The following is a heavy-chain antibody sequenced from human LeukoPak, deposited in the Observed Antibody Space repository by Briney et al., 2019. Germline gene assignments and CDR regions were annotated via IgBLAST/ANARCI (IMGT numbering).Heavy chain of an antibody. CDR1: GFTFSTYE. Sequence: PGGSLRLSCAASGFTFSTYEMNWVRQAPGKGLVWISRINSDGSSLSYADSVKGRFTISRDNAKNTVYLQMNSLRAEDTAVYYCARSRYTGSHFDYWGQGTLVTVSS. D-gene: IGHD1-26*01. CDR3: ARSRYTGSHFDY. CDR2: INSDGSSL. J-gene: IGHJ4*02. V-gene: IGHV3-74*01.